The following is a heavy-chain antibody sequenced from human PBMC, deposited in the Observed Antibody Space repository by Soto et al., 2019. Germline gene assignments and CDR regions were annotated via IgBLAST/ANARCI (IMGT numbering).Heavy chain of an antibody. CDR3: ARDAATIMSDY. CDR1: GFTFNSYW. Sequence: EVQLVESGGGLVQPGGSLRLSCAASGFTFNSYWMSWVRQAPGKGLEWVANIKQDGSETYYVDSVKGRFTISRDNAKNSLYLQMNSLRAEDTAVYYCARDAATIMSDYWGQGTLVTVSS. J-gene: IGHJ4*02. CDR2: IKQDGSET. D-gene: IGHD5-12*01. V-gene: IGHV3-7*01.